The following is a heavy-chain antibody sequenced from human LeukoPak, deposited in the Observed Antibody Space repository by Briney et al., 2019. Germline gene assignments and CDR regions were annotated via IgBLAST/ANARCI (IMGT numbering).Heavy chain of an antibody. J-gene: IGHJ5*02. CDR1: GYTFTSYG. Sequence: GASVKVSCKASGYTFTSYGISLVRQAPGQGLEWMGWISAYNGNTNYAQKLQGRVTMTTDTSTSTAYMELRSLRSDDTAVYYCARGGITIFGVVIEFDPWGQGTLVTVSS. V-gene: IGHV1-18*01. CDR2: ISAYNGNT. CDR3: ARGGITIFGVVIEFDP. D-gene: IGHD3-3*01.